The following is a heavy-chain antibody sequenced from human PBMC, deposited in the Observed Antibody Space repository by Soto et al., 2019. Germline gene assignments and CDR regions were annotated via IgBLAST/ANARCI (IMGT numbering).Heavy chain of an antibody. CDR3: ARVPVY. Sequence: SETLSLTCAVSGGSISSGGYSWSWIRQPPGKGLEWIGYMYHSGSTYYNPSLKSRVTISIDRSKNQFSLRLSSVTAADTAVYYCARVPVYWGQGILVSVYS. CDR2: MYHSGST. J-gene: IGHJ4*02. CDR1: GGSISSGGYS. D-gene: IGHD2-2*01. V-gene: IGHV4-30-2*01.